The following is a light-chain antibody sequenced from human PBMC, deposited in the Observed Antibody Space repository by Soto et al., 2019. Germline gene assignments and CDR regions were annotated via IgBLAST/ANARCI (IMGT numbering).Light chain of an antibody. V-gene: IGKV3-20*01. J-gene: IGKJ1*01. Sequence: EIVLTQSPGTLSLSPGERATLSCRASQSVSSSYLAWYQQKPGQAPRLLIYGASSRATSIPDSFSGSGSGTDYTLTISRLEPEDFAVYYCQQYGSSAWTFGQGTKVDI. CDR1: QSVSSSY. CDR2: GAS. CDR3: QQYGSSAWT.